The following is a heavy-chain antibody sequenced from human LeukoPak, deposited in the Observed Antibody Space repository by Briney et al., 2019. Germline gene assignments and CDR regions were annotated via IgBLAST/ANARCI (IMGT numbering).Heavy chain of an antibody. V-gene: IGHV7-4-1*02. CDR3: ARDLPTPRYSSSWYPPDY. CDR2: INTNTGNP. CDR1: GYTFTSYA. Sequence: ASVKVSCKASGYTFTSYAMNWVRQAPGQGLERMGWINTNTGNPTYAQGFTGRFVFSLDTSVSTAYLQISSLKAEDTAVYYCARDLPTPRYSSSWYPPDYWGQGTLVTVSS. D-gene: IGHD6-13*01. J-gene: IGHJ4*02.